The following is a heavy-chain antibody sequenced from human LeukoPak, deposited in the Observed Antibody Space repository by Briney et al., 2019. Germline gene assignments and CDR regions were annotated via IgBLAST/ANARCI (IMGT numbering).Heavy chain of an antibody. CDR1: GKSFSGYY. J-gene: IGHJ4*02. CDR3: ARVYWSHPAKYYSDY. CDR2: INHSGST. D-gene: IGHD2-8*02. Sequence: SETLSLTCAVYGKSFSGYYWSWIRQTPGKGLEWIGEINHSGSTTYNPSLKSRVTISVDTSKNQLSLKLSSVTAADTALYYCARVYWSHPAKYYSDYWGQGTLVTVSS. V-gene: IGHV4-34*01.